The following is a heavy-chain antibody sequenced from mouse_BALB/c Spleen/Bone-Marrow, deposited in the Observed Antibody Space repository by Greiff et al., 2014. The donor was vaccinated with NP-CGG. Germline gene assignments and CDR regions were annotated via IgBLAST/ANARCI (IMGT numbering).Heavy chain of an antibody. CDR3: AIYYYGSSGFAY. Sequence: VQLQQSGVELVKPGASVKLSCTASGFNIKDTYMHWVKQRPEQGLEWIGRIDPANGNTKYDPKFQGKATITADTSSNTAYLQLSSLTSEDTAVYYCAIYYYGSSGFAYWGQGTLVTVSA. D-gene: IGHD1-1*01. J-gene: IGHJ3*01. CDR2: IDPANGNT. V-gene: IGHV14-3*02. CDR1: GFNIKDTY.